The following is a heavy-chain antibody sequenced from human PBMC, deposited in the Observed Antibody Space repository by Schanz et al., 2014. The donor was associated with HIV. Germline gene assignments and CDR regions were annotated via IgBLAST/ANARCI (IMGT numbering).Heavy chain of an antibody. J-gene: IGHJ6*02. V-gene: IGHV3-13*01. Sequence: EVQLVESGGGLVQPGGSLRLSCAASGFTFSSYDMHWFRQGRGKGLEWVSTIYTTGDTYYQASVEGRFTISRDNSRNSVYLQMNSLRADDTAVYYCARDLQGLARQGGMDIWGQGTTVIVSS. CDR1: GFTFSSYD. CDR2: IYTTGDT. D-gene: IGHD6-6*01. CDR3: ARDLQGLARQGGMDI.